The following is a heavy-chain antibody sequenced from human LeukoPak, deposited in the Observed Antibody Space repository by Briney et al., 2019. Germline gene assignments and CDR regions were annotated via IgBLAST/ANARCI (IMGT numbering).Heavy chain of an antibody. D-gene: IGHD2-2*01. CDR3: ARGLPAAIGTPRYIWFDP. CDR2: INPSGGST. V-gene: IGHV1-46*01. Sequence: GASVKVSCNASAYTFTSYYMHWVRQAPEQGLEWMGIINPSGGSTSYAQKFQGRATMTRHTPTSTVYMELTSLRSEQPAVYYCARGLPAAIGTPRYIWFDPWGQGTLVTVSS. CDR1: AYTFTSYY. J-gene: IGHJ5*02.